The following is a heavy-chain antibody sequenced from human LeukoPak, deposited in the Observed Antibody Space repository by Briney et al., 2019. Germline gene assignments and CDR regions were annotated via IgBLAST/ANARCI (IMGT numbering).Heavy chain of an antibody. CDR1: GFTFSSYG. D-gene: IGHD6-13*01. Sequence: GGSLRLSCAASGFTFSSYGMHWVRQAPGKGLEWVAVIWYDGSNKYYADSVKGRFTISRDNSKNTLYLQMNSLRAEDTAVYYCARDFNPYSSSWYVGYWGQETLVTVSS. CDR3: ARDFNPYSSSWYVGY. CDR2: IWYDGSNK. J-gene: IGHJ4*02. V-gene: IGHV3-33*01.